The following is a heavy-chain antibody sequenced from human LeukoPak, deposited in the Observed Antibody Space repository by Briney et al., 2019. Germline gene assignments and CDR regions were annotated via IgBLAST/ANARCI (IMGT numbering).Heavy chain of an antibody. D-gene: IGHD2-2*02. CDR1: GGTFSSYA. J-gene: IGHJ4*02. CDR3: ARVGSRYCSSTSCYTAFDY. Sequence: SVKVSCKASGGTFSSYAISWVRQAPGQGLEWMGGIIPIFGTANYAQKFQGRVTITADESTSTDYMELSSLRSEDTAVYYCARVGSRYCSSTSCYTAFDYWGQGTLVTVSS. CDR2: IIPIFGTA. V-gene: IGHV1-69*13.